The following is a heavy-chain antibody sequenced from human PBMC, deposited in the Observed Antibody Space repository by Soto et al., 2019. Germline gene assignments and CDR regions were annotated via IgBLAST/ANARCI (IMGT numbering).Heavy chain of an antibody. CDR3: AHSPPIVVVPAATEYYYYYYMDV. Sequence: SGPTLVNPTQTLTLTCTFSGFSLSTSGVGVGWIRQPPGKALEWLALIYWDDDKRYSPSLKSRLTITKDTSKNQVVLTMTNMDPVDTATYYCAHSPPIVVVPAATEYYYYYYMDVWGEGTTVTVS. CDR1: GFSLSTSGVG. CDR2: IYWDDDK. D-gene: IGHD2-2*01. J-gene: IGHJ6*03. V-gene: IGHV2-5*02.